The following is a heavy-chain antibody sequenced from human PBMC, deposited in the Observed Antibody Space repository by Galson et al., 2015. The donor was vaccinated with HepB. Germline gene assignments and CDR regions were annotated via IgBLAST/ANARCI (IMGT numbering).Heavy chain of an antibody. V-gene: IGHV4-34*01. CDR1: GGSFSGYY. D-gene: IGHD3-10*01. CDR2: INHSGST. CDR3: AHHGLLWFGELLRGAFDI. J-gene: IGHJ3*02. Sequence: SETLSLTCAVYGGSFSGYYWSWIRQPPGKGLEWIGEINHSGSTNYNPSLKSRVTISVDTSKNQFSLKLSSVTAADTAVYYCAHHGLLWFGELLRGAFDIWGQGTMVTVSS.